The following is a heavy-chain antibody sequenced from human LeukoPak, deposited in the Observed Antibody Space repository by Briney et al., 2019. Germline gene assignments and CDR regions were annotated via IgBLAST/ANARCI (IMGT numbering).Heavy chain of an antibody. CDR3: ARWAVAGHGPPRAFDY. D-gene: IGHD6-19*01. V-gene: IGHV4-30-2*01. Sequence: PSETLSLTCAVSVGSISSGGYSWSWIRQPPGKGLEWIGYIYHSGSTYYNPSLKSRVTISVDRSKNQFSLKLSSVTAADTAVYYCARWAVAGHGPPRAFDYWGQGTLVTVSS. CDR2: IYHSGST. J-gene: IGHJ4*02. CDR1: VGSISSGGYS.